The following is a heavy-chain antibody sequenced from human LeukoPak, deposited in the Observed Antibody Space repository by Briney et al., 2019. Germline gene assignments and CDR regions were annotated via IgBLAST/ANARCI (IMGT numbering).Heavy chain of an antibody. D-gene: IGHD3-10*01. CDR3: AREYRDYGSGSPDFFDY. Sequence: SETLSLTCTVSGGSISSGGYYWSWIRQHPGTGLEWIGYIYYSGSTYYNPSLKSRVTISVDTSKNQSSLKLSSVTAADTAVYYCAREYRDYGSGSPDFFDYWGQGTLVTVSS. V-gene: IGHV4-31*03. CDR1: GGSISSGGYY. J-gene: IGHJ4*02. CDR2: IYYSGST.